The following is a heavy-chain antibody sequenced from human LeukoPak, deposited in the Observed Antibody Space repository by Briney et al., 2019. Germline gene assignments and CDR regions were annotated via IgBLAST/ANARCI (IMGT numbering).Heavy chain of an antibody. V-gene: IGHV4-34*01. CDR2: INHSGST. CDR3: ARVRMVRGVNNFDY. D-gene: IGHD3-10*01. Sequence: SETLSLTCAVYGGSFSGYYWSWIRQPPGKGLEWIGDINHSGSTNYNPSLKSRVTISVDTSKNQFSLKLSSVTAADTAVYYCARVRMVRGVNNFDYWGQGTLVTVSS. J-gene: IGHJ4*02. CDR1: GGSFSGYY.